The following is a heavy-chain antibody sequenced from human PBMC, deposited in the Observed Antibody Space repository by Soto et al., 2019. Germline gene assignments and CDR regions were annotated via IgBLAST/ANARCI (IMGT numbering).Heavy chain of an antibody. CDR3: ARDQGVWSGHYLGYYYYGMDI. CDR1: GGTFRSYA. V-gene: IGHV1-69*06. D-gene: IGHD3-3*01. Sequence: QVQLVQSGAEVKKPGSSVKVSCKASGGTFRSYAISWVRQAPGQGLEWMGGIIPISGTANYAQKFQGRVTITADKSTSTAYMELSSLRSEDTAVYYCARDQGVWSGHYLGYYYYGMDIWGQGTTVTVSS. CDR2: IIPISGTA. J-gene: IGHJ6*02.